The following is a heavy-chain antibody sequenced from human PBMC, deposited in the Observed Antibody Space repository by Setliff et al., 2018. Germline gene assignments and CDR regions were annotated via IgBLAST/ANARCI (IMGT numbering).Heavy chain of an antibody. V-gene: IGHV4-34*01. Sequence: SETLSLTCAASGGTFSDHYWTWIRQPPGKGLEWIGEINHSGSTNYNPSLKSRVSISVDTSKNQFSLKLSSVTAADTAVYYCARGRNVAARLLDSWGQGARVTVSS. CDR3: ARGRNVAARLLDS. J-gene: IGHJ4*02. CDR2: INHSGST. D-gene: IGHD6-6*01. CDR1: GGTFSDHY.